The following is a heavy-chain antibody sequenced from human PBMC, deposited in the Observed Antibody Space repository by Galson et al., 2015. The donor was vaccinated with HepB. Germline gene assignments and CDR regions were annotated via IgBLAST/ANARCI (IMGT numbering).Heavy chain of an antibody. CDR1: GFTFNDYN. Sequence: SLRLSCAASGFTFNDYNMIWVRQAPGKGLEWVSSINSDSTHIYYADSVRGRFTISRDNAKNSLYLQMNSLRVEDTAIYYCARDPPLGAPFDYWGQGTLVTVSS. V-gene: IGHV3-21*01. CDR3: ARDPPLGAPFDY. CDR2: INSDSTHI. D-gene: IGHD7-27*01. J-gene: IGHJ4*02.